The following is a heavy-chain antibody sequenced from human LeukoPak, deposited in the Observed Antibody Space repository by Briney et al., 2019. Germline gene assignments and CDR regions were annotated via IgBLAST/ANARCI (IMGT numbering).Heavy chain of an antibody. CDR1: GFNFKNYV. CDR2: ISSSSSTI. CDR3: ARANPVLMVSKYFQH. D-gene: IGHD2-8*01. V-gene: IGHV3-48*01. J-gene: IGHJ1*01. Sequence: PGGSLRLSCVGSGFNFKNYVMIWVRQAPGKGLEWVSYISSSSSTIYYADSVKGRFTISRDNSKNTLYLQMNSLRAEDSAVYYCARANPVLMVSKYFQHWGQGTLVTVSS.